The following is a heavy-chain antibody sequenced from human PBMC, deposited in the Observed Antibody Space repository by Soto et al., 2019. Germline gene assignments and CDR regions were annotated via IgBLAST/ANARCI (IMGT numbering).Heavy chain of an antibody. J-gene: IGHJ4*02. Sequence: QVQLVESGGGVVQPGRSLRLSCAGSGFIFSNYGMHWVRQAPGKGLEWVAFISYDGSDILYADSVKGRFTISRDNSKSTRFLHMNRPRAEDTAVYFCAIVRVADSPLDHWGQGSLVTVSS. CDR3: AIVRVADSPLDH. CDR1: GFIFSNYG. V-gene: IGHV3-30*03. CDR2: ISYDGSDI. D-gene: IGHD3-10*02.